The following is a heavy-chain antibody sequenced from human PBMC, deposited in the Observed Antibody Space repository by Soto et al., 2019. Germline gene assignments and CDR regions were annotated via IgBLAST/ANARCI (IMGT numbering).Heavy chain of an antibody. J-gene: IGHJ6*02. D-gene: IGHD1-1*01. V-gene: IGHV4-31*03. CDR3: ARDRGTVYYYYAGMDV. CDR1: GGSISSGGYY. Sequence: QVQLQESGPGLVKPSQTLSLTCTVSGGSISSGGYYWSWIRQHPGKGLEWIGYIYYSGSTYYNPSLKSRVHISXXTXKXXFSPKLSSVTAADTAVYYCARDRGTVYYYYAGMDVWGQGTTVTVSS. CDR2: IYYSGST.